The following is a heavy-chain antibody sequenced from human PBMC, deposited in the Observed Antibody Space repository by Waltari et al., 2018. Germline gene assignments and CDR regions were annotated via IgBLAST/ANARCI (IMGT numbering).Heavy chain of an antibody. Sequence: QVHLVESGGGVVQPGRSLRLSCAASGFTFSWYSLNWVRQAPGKGLEVVAFISGDGTTDHYADSVKGRFTISRDNSKNTLFLQMNSLKAEDTAIYYCARRSSMGVFRALDIWGQGTMVSVSS. V-gene: IGHV3-30*19. CDR1: GFTFSWYS. J-gene: IGHJ3*02. CDR3: ARRSSMGVFRALDI. CDR2: ISGDGTTD. D-gene: IGHD6-19*01.